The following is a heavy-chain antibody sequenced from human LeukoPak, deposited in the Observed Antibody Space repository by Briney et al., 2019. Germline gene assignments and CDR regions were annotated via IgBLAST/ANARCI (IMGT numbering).Heavy chain of an antibody. V-gene: IGHV4-39*07. CDR2: IYNSGIT. CDR1: GDSISSSSYY. D-gene: IGHD5-18*01. J-gene: IGHJ4*02. CDR3: ARDPDTAPTSIFDY. Sequence: SETLSLTCTVSGDSISSSSYYWGWIRQPPGKGLEWIGRIYNSGITDYNPSLKSRVTISVDTSKNQFSLQLTSVTAADTAVYYCARDPDTAPTSIFDYWAQGTLVTVSS.